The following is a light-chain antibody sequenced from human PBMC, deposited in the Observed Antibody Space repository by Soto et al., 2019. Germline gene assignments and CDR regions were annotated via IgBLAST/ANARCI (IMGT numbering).Light chain of an antibody. J-gene: IGLJ1*01. CDR2: KVD. CDR1: SSDLGGLNY. CDR3: SSYTDSSNYV. Sequence: QSALTQPASVSGSPGQSITIPCSGRSSDLGGLNYVSWYQQHPGKVPKLIIYKVDNRPSGISDRFSASKSGNTASLTISGLQAEDEAHYYCSSYTDSSNYVFGTGTKVTVL. V-gene: IGLV2-14*01.